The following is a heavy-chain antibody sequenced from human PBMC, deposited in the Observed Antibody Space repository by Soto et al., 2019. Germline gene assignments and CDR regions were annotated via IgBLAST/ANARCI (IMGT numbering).Heavy chain of an antibody. V-gene: IGHV4-34*01. CDR2: INHSGST. J-gene: IGHJ5*02. CDR3: ARRRGYSYGIHQNWFDP. D-gene: IGHD5-18*01. CDR1: GGSFSGYY. Sequence: QVQLQQWGAGLLKPSETLSLTCAVYGGSFSGYYWSWIRQPPGKGLEWLGEINHSGSTNYNTSLKSRVTISVDTSKNQFSLKMSSVTSADTAVYYCARRRGYSYGIHQNWFDPWGQGTLVTVSS.